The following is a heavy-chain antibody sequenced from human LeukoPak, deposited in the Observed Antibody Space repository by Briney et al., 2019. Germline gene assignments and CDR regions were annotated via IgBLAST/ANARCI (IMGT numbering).Heavy chain of an antibody. CDR2: MNPNSGNT. Sequence: ASVKVSCKASGYTFTSYDINWVRQATGQGLEWMGWMNPNSGNTGYAQKFQGRVTITRNTSISTAYMELSSLRSEDTAVYYCARQLAGVRPFDPWGQGTLVTVSS. CDR3: ARQLAGVRPFDP. V-gene: IGHV1-8*03. CDR1: GYTFTSYD. D-gene: IGHD1-1*01. J-gene: IGHJ5*02.